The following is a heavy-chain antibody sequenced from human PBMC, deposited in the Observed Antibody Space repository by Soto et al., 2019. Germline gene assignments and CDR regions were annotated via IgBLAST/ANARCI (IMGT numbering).Heavy chain of an antibody. CDR1: GFTFSSYW. CDR3: ARGEVGYCSGGSCSYYGMDV. V-gene: IGHV3-7*01. Sequence: GGSLRLSCAASGFTFSSYWMSWVRQAPGKGLEWVANIKQDGSEKYYVDSVKGRFTISRDNAKNSLYLQMNSLRAEDTAVYYCARGEVGYCSGGSCSYYGMDVWGQGTTVTVS. CDR2: IKQDGSEK. D-gene: IGHD2-15*01. J-gene: IGHJ6*02.